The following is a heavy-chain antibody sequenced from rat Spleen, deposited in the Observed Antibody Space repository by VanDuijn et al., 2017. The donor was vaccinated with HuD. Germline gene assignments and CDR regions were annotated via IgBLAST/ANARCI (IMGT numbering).Heavy chain of an antibody. J-gene: IGHJ2*01. Sequence: EVQLQESGPGLVKPSQSLSLTCSVTGYSITSNYWGWIRKFPGNKMEWMGYISYSGSTSYNPSLKSRISITRDTSKNQFFLQLNSVTTEGTATYYCARWDYSSYPDYWGQGVMVTVSS. CDR2: ISYSGST. D-gene: IGHD1-8*01. CDR3: ARWDYSSYPDY. CDR1: GYSITSNY. V-gene: IGHV3-1*01.